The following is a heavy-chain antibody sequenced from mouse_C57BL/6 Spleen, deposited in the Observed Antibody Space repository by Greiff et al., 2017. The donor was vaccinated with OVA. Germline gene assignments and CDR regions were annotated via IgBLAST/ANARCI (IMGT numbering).Heavy chain of an antibody. CDR3: ARSGFYYGSSSYYAMDY. CDR2: IYPGDGDT. J-gene: IGHJ4*01. V-gene: IGHV1-80*01. D-gene: IGHD1-1*01. Sequence: QVQLQQSGAELVKPGASVKISCKASGYAFSSYWMNWVKQRPGKGLEWIGQIYPGDGDTNYNGKFKGKATLTADKSSSTAYMQLSSLTSEDSAVYFCARSGFYYGSSSYYAMDYWGQGTSVTVSS. CDR1: GYAFSSYW.